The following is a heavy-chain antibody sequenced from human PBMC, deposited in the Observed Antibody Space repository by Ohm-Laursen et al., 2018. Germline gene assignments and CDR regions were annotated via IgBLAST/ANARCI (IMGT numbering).Heavy chain of an antibody. V-gene: IGHV3-23*01. Sequence: SLRLSCAASGFTFSSYAMSWVRQAPGKGLEWVSAISGSGGSTYYADSVKGRFTISRDNSKNTLYLQMNSLRAEDTAVYYWAKDLWWVPAAINYYYYGMDVWGQGTTVTVSS. D-gene: IGHD2-2*01. J-gene: IGHJ6*02. CDR2: ISGSGGST. CDR1: GFTFSSYA. CDR3: AKDLWWVPAAINYYYYGMDV.